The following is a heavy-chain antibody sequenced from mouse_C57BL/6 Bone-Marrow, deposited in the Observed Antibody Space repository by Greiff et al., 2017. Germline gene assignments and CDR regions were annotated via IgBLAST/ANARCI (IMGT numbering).Heavy chain of an antibody. CDR1: GYTFTSYW. J-gene: IGHJ3*01. CDR3: ARQGWLRREFAY. CDR2: IYPGSGNT. D-gene: IGHD2-2*01. Sequence: QVQLQQSGAELVKPGASVKMSCKASGYTFTSYWITWVKQRPGQGLEWIGDIYPGSGNTNYNEKFKSKATLTVDTSSSTAYMQLSSLTSEDSAVYVCARQGWLRREFAYWGQGTLVTVSA. V-gene: IGHV1-55*01.